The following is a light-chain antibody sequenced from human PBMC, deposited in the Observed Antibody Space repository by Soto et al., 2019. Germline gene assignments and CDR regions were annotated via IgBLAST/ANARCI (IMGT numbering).Light chain of an antibody. CDR3: LSYARGSRA. Sequence: QSVLTQPASVSGSPGQSITISCTGTSSDVGAYNRVSWYQQHSGKAPKLMIYEVSNRPSGVSNRFSGSKSGNTASLTISGLQAEDEADYYCLSYARGSRAFGGGTKLTVL. CDR2: EVS. CDR1: SSDVGAYNR. V-gene: IGLV2-14*01. J-gene: IGLJ3*02.